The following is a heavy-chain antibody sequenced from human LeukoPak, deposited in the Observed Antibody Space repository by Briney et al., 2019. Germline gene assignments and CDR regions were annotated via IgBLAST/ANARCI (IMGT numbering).Heavy chain of an antibody. J-gene: IGHJ4*02. CDR3: ARDRIAAAGTSPVE. Sequence: ASVTVSFTASGYTFTVYYMHWVRQAPGQGLEWMGWINPNSGGTNYAQKFQGWVTMTRDTSISTAYMELSRLRSDDTAVYYCARDRIAAAGTSPVEWGQGTLVTVS. CDR2: INPNSGGT. CDR1: GYTFTVYY. D-gene: IGHD6-13*01. V-gene: IGHV1-2*04.